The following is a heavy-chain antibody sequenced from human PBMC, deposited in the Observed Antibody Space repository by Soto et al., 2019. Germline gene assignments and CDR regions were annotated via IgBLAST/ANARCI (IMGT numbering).Heavy chain of an antibody. Sequence: SDTLSLTCAVSGGSLSSGGYSWSWIRQPPGKGLEWIGYIYHSGSTYYNPSLKSRVTISVDRSKNQFSLKLSSVTAADTAVYYCARGALGGMDVWGQGTTVNVSS. CDR3: ARGALGGMDV. CDR2: IYHSGST. V-gene: IGHV4-30-2*01. CDR1: GGSLSSGGYS. J-gene: IGHJ6*02. D-gene: IGHD1-26*01.